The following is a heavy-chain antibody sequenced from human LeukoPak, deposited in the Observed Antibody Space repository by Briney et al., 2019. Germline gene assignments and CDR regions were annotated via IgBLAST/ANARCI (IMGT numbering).Heavy chain of an antibody. Sequence: SETLSLTCTVSGGSISSYYWSWIRQPPGKGLEWIGYIYYSGSTNYNPSLKSRVTISVDTSKNQFSLKLSSVTAADTAVYYCARDPAYYDTPYGMDVWGQGTTVTVSS. J-gene: IGHJ6*02. CDR3: ARDPAYYDTPYGMDV. CDR1: GGSISSYY. CDR2: IYYSGST. D-gene: IGHD3-22*01. V-gene: IGHV4-59*01.